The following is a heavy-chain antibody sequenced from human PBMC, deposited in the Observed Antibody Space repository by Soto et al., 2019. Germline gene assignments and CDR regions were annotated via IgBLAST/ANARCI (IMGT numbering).Heavy chain of an antibody. V-gene: IGHV4-59*01. CDR2: IYYSGST. D-gene: IGHD4-17*01. CDR1: GGSISSYY. Sequence: PSETLSLTCTVSGGSISSYYWSWIRQPPGKGLEWIGYIYYSGSTNYNPSLKSRVTISVDTSKNQFSLKLSSVTAADTAVYYCASAQNPDYGDYWFDPWGQGTLVTVSS. CDR3: ASAQNPDYGDYWFDP. J-gene: IGHJ5*02.